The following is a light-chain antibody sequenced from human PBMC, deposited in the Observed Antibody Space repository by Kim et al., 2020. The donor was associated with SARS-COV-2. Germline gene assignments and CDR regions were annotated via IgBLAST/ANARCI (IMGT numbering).Light chain of an antibody. CDR3: TSYTSTITWV. CDR1: SSDVGGYNF. CDR2: AVS. V-gene: IGLV2-14*03. Sequence: GQSITIACTGTSSDVGGYNFVSWYQQYPGKAPKLMIYAVSKRPSGVSNRFSGSKSGNTASLTISGLQAEDEGDYYCTSYTSTITWVFGGGTQLTVL. J-gene: IGLJ3*02.